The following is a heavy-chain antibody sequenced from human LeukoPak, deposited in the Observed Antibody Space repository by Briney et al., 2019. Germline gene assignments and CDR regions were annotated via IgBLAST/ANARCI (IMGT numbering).Heavy chain of an antibody. CDR1: GFTFSSYA. J-gene: IGHJ4*02. CDR3: ARGEDYDILTGYPPDY. CDR2: ISGSGGST. Sequence: GGSLRLSCAASGFTFSSYAMSWVRQAPGKGLEWVSAISGSGGSTYYADSVKGRFTISRDNSKNTLYLQMNSLRAEDTAVYYCARGEDYDILTGYPPDYWGQGTLVTVSS. V-gene: IGHV3-23*01. D-gene: IGHD3-9*01.